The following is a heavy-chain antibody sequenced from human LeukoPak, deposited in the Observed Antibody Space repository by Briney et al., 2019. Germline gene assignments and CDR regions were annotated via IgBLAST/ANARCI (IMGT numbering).Heavy chain of an antibody. J-gene: IGHJ4*02. D-gene: IGHD3-10*01. CDR3: ARVLRYYGSGSYQGDYYFDY. CDR2: IYYSGRT. V-gene: IGHV4-59*01. CDR1: GGSITSYY. Sequence: KPSETLSLTCTVSGGSITSYYWSWIRQPPGKGLEWIGYIYYSGRTNYNPSLKSRVTISVATSANQFSLKLSSVTAADTAMYYCARVLRYYGSGSYQGDYYFDYWGQGTLVTVSS.